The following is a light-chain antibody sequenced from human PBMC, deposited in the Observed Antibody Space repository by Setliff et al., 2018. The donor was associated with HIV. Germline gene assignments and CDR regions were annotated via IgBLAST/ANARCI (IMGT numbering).Light chain of an antibody. V-gene: IGLV2-14*03. CDR3: CSYTGSTPLYV. CDR2: DVT. Sequence: QSVLTQPASVSGSPGQSITISCTGTSSDVGGYSYVSWYQQHPDKAPKLMIYDVTNRPSGVSNRFSGSKSGNTASLTISGLQAEDEADYYCCSYTGSTPLYVFGTGTKVTVL. CDR1: SSDVGGYSY. J-gene: IGLJ1*01.